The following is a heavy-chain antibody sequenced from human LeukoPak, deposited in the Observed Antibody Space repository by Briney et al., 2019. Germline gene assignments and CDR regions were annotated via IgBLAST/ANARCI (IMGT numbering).Heavy chain of an antibody. CDR3: TTRYSGYVMAMPRVDY. Sequence: PGGSLRLSCAASGFTFSNAWMSWVRQAPGKGLEWVGRIKSKTDGGTTDYAAPVKGRFTISRDDSKNTLYLQMNSLKTEDTAVYYCTTRYSGYVMAMPRVDYWGQGTLVAVSS. CDR2: IKSKTDGGTT. D-gene: IGHD5-12*01. J-gene: IGHJ4*02. CDR1: GFTFSNAW. V-gene: IGHV3-15*01.